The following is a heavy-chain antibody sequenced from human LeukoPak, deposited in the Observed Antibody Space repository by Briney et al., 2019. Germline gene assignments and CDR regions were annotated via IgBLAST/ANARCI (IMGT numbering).Heavy chain of an antibody. Sequence: ASVKVSCKASGYTFTGYYMHWVRQAPGQGLEWMGWINPNSGGTNYAQKFQGRVTMTRDTSISTAYMELSRLRSDDTAVYYCARDSGAAAYYDFWSGYSFDWFDPWGQGTLVTVSS. D-gene: IGHD3-3*01. CDR2: INPNSGGT. V-gene: IGHV1-2*02. J-gene: IGHJ5*02. CDR1: GYTFTGYY. CDR3: ARDSGAAAYYDFWSGYSFDWFDP.